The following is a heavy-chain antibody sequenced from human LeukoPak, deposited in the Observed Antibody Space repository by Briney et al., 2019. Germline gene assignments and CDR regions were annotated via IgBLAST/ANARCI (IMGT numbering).Heavy chain of an antibody. D-gene: IGHD5-12*01. J-gene: IGHJ4*02. CDR2: IGSSGSRR. Sequence: PGGSLRLSCAASGFTFSSYAMSWVRQAPGKGLEWVSAIGSSGSRRYHADSVKGRFTISRDNSRNTLYLQMNSLRAEDTAVYYCARAYADSSDYEAYWGQGTLVTVSS. CDR1: GFTFSSYA. V-gene: IGHV3-23*05. CDR3: ARAYADSSDYEAY.